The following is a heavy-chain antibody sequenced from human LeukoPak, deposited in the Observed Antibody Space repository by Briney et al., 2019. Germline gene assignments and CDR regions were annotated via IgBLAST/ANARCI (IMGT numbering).Heavy chain of an antibody. D-gene: IGHD3-16*01. Sequence: GGSLRLSCEVSGFTSSTYAMTWVRQAPGKGLEWVSGISGSGAATYYAESVKGRFTISRDNSKSTLYLQMNTLRADDTAVYYCARVFGGSRISENWGQGTLVTVSS. CDR3: ARVFGGSRISEN. V-gene: IGHV3-23*01. J-gene: IGHJ4*02. CDR1: GFTSSTYA. CDR2: ISGSGAAT.